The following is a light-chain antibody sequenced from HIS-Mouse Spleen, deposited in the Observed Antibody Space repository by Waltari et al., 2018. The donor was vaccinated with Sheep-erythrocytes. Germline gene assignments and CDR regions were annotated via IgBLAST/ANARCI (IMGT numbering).Light chain of an antibody. J-gene: IGKJ1*01. Sequence: DIVMTQSPDSPAVSLGERATINCKSSQSVLYSSNNKNYLAWYTQRPGQPPKLLSSWASTRESGVPDRFSGSGSGTDFTLTISSLQAEDVAVYYCQQDYSTPPTFGQGTKVEIK. CDR2: WAS. CDR1: QSVLYSSNNKNY. V-gene: IGKV4-1*01. CDR3: QQDYSTPPT.